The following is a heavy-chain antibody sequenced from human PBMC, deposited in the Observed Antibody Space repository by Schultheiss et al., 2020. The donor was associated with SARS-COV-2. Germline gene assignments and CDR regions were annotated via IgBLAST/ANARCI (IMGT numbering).Heavy chain of an antibody. CDR3: ARDSLNCSGGSCYSGAVDY. CDR1: GGSVSSGSYY. V-gene: IGHV4-61*01. J-gene: IGHJ4*02. CDR2: IYYSGST. D-gene: IGHD2-15*01. Sequence: GSLRLSCTVSGGSVSSGSYYWSWIRQPPGKGLEWIGYIYYSGSTYYNPSLKSRVTISVDTSKNQFSLKLSSVTAADTAVYYCARDSLNCSGGSCYSGAVDYWGQGTLVTVSS.